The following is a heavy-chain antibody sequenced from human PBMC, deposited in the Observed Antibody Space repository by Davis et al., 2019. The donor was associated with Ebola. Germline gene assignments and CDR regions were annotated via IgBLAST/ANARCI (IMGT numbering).Heavy chain of an antibody. V-gene: IGHV3-23*01. CDR3: ARDWAAGTDRYYYYGMDV. Sequence: PSETLSLTCAASGFTFSSYAMSWVRQAPGQGLEWVSAISGSGGSTYYADSVKGRFTISRDNSKNTLYLQMNSLRAEDTAVYYCARDWAAGTDRYYYYGMDVWGQGTTVTVSS. CDR2: ISGSGGST. J-gene: IGHJ6*02. CDR1: GFTFSSYA. D-gene: IGHD6-13*01.